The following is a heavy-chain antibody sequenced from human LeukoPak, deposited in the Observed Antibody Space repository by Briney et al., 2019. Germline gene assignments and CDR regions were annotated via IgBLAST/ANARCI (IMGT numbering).Heavy chain of an antibody. V-gene: IGHV3-21*01. Sequence: GGSLRLSXAASGFTFSSYSMNWVRQAPGKGLEWVSSISSSSSYIYYADSVKGRFTISRDNAKNSLYLQMNSLRAEDTAVYYCARDWDLTDTAMVGYNWFDPWGQGTLVTVSS. CDR2: ISSSSSYI. CDR1: GFTFSSYS. D-gene: IGHD5-18*01. J-gene: IGHJ5*02. CDR3: ARDWDLTDTAMVGYNWFDP.